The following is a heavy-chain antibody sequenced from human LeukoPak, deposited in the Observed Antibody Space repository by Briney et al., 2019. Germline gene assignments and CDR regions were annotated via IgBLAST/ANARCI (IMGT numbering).Heavy chain of an antibody. J-gene: IGHJ4*02. D-gene: IGHD2-2*01. CDR2: ISAYNGNT. V-gene: IGHV1-18*01. Sequence: AASVKVSCKASGYTFTSYGISWVRQAPGQGLEWMGWISAYNGNTNYAQKLQGRVTMTTDTSTSTAYMELRSLRSDDTAVYYCARGYCSSTSCYGSFDYWGQGTLVTVSS. CDR1: GYTFTSYG. CDR3: ARGYCSSTSCYGSFDY.